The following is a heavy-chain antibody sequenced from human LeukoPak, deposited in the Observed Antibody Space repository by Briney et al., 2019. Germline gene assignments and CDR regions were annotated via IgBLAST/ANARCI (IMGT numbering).Heavy chain of an antibody. CDR3: ATVRSGRGYSSTPFDY. CDR2: FDPEDGET. V-gene: IGHV1-24*01. D-gene: IGHD6-13*01. Sequence: ASVKVSCKVSGYTLTELSMHWVRQAPGKGLEWVGGFDPEDGETIYAQRFQGRVTMTEDTSTDTAYMELSSLRSEDTAVYYCATVRSGRGYSSTPFDYWGQGTLVTVSS. J-gene: IGHJ4*02. CDR1: GYTLTELS.